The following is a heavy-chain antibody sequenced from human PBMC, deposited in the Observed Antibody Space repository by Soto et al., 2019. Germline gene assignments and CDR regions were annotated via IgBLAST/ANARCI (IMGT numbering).Heavy chain of an antibody. CDR1: GFTFSSYG. CDR2: ISYDGSNK. D-gene: IGHD6-6*01. CDR3: AKPVAAQYYYYGMDV. Sequence: QVQLVESGGGVFQPGRSLRLSCAASGFTFSSYGMHWVRHAPGKGLEWVAVISYDGSNKYYADSVKGRFTISRDNSKTTLYLQMNSRSAEDTAVYYCAKPVAAQYYYYGMDVWGQGTTVTVSS. J-gene: IGHJ6*02. V-gene: IGHV3-30*18.